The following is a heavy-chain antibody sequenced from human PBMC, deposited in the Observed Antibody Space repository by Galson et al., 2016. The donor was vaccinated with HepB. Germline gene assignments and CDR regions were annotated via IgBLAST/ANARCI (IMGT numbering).Heavy chain of an antibody. D-gene: IGHD3-10*01. CDR2: IKQGGSEK. J-gene: IGHJ4*02. V-gene: IGHV3-7*03. CDR3: ARGRLTMVRGLNGYYFDL. Sequence: SLRLSCAASGFTFSMYWMSWVRQAPGKGLEWVANIKQGGSEKYYVESVRGRFTISRDNAKHSLFLQMNSLRADDTAVYYCARGRLTMVRGLNGYYFDLWGQRTLLTVSS. CDR1: GFTFSMYW.